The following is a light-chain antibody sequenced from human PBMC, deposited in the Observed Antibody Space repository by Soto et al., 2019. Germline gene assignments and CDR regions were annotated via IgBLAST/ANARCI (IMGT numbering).Light chain of an antibody. J-gene: IGLJ1*01. CDR3: MLSDGGVYV. CDR2: STN. Sequence: QSVVTQEPSLTVSPGGTVTLTCASSTGAVTSGSYPNWFQQKPGQAPTSLIYSTNNKHSWTPARFSGSLLGGKAALTLSGVQPDDEADYYCMLSDGGVYVFGTWTKLTVL. CDR1: TGAVTSGSY. V-gene: IGLV7-43*01.